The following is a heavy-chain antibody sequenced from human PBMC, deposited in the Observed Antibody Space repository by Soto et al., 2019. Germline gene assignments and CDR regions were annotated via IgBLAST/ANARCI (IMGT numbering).Heavy chain of an antibody. V-gene: IGHV6-1*01. D-gene: IGHD1-26*01. J-gene: IGHJ4*01. CDR2: TYYRSKWYY. Sequence: QTLSLRCAITWDSVSSNIAGWSWVRQSPSRGLEWLGRTYYRSKWYYEYAVSVRGRITINPDTSKNQYSLQLNSVTPEDTAVYFCARGEQYSGRIFDYWGQGTLVTVSS. CDR3: ARGEQYSGRIFDY. CDR1: WDSVSSNIAG.